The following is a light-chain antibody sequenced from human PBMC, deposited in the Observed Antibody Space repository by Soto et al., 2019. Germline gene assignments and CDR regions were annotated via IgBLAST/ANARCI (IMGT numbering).Light chain of an antibody. CDR3: QQYGSSPWP. CDR1: QSVSSSY. CDR2: GAS. J-gene: IGKJ1*01. V-gene: IGKV3-20*01. Sequence: EIVLTQSPGTLSLSPGERATLSCRASQSVSSSYLAWYQQKPGQAPRPLIYGASSRAIGIPDRFSGSGSGTDFTLTIRRLEPEDFAVYYCQQYGSSPWPFGQGTKVEIK.